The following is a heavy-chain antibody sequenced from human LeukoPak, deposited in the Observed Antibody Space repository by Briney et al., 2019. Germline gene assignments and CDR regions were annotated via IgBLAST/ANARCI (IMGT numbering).Heavy chain of an antibody. CDR2: IWYDGSNK. J-gene: IGHJ4*02. CDR3: ARDLSQYYYDSSGPWDY. V-gene: IGHV3-33*01. D-gene: IGHD3-22*01. Sequence: PGGSLRLSCAASGFTFSSYGMHWVRQAPGKGLEWVAVIWYDGSNKYYADSVKGRFTISRDNSKNTLYLQMNSLRAEDTAVYYCARDLSQYYYDSSGPWDYWGQGTLVTVSS. CDR1: GFTFSSYG.